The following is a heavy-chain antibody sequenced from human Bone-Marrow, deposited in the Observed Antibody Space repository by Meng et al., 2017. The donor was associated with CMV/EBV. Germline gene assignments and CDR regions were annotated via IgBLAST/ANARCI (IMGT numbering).Heavy chain of an antibody. J-gene: IGHJ4*02. CDR3: AGRYCSGGSCRYTPFDY. CDR2: IIPILGIA. D-gene: IGHD2-15*01. V-gene: IGHV1-69*02. CDR1: GGTFSSYT. Sequence: SVKVSCKASGGTFSSYTISWVRQAPGQGLEWMGRIIPILGIANYAQKFQGRVTITADKSTSTAYMELSSLRSEDTAVYYCAGRYCSGGSCRYTPFDYWGQGTLVTVSS.